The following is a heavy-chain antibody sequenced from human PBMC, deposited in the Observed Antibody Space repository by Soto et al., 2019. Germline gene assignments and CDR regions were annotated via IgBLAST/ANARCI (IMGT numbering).Heavy chain of an antibody. V-gene: IGHV3-72*01. CDR2: TRNKANSYTT. CDR3: ARVGADYIYRYYYYYMDV. CDR1: GLTFSDHY. Sequence: PGGSLRLSCASSGLTFSDHYMDWVRQAPGKGLEWVGRTRNKANSYTTEYAASVKGRFTISRDDSKNSLYLQMNSLKTEDTAVYYCARVGADYIYRYYYYYMDVWGKGTTLTVSS. D-gene: IGHD4-4*01. J-gene: IGHJ6*03.